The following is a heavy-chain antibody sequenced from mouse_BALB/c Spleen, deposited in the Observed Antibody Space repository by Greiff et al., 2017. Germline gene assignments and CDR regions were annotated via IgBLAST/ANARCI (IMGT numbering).Heavy chain of an antibody. Sequence: EVQLQQSGPELVKPGASVKMSCKASGYTFTSYVMHWVKQKPGQGLEWIGYINPYNDGTNYNEKFKGKATLTSDKSSSTAYMELSSLTSEDSAVYYCASGSYGNYVYWYFDVWGAGTTVTVSS. D-gene: IGHD2-1*01. CDR2: INPYNDGT. J-gene: IGHJ1*01. CDR3: ASGSYGNYVYWYFDV. CDR1: GYTFTSYV. V-gene: IGHV1-14*01.